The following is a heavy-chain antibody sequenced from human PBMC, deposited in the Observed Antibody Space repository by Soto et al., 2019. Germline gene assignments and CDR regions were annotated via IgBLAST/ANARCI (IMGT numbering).Heavy chain of an antibody. J-gene: IGHJ4*02. CDR3: ARTTLTYYYDSSGYHFDY. V-gene: IGHV2-70*01. Sequence: SAATLVNPTQTLTLTCTFSGFSLSTSGMCVSWIRQPPGKALEWLALIDWDDNKYYSTSLKTRLTISKDTSKNQVVLTMTNMDPVDTATYYCARTTLTYYYDSSGYHFDYWGQGTMVT. CDR2: IDWDDNK. CDR1: GFSLSTSGMC. D-gene: IGHD3-22*01.